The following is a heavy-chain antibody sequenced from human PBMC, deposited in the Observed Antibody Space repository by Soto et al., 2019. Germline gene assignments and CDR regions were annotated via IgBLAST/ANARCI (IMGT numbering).Heavy chain of an antibody. D-gene: IGHD6-19*01. CDR1: GGSISSGGYY. CDR3: AGGSIYGGGWYSLGY. J-gene: IGHJ4*02. CDR2: IYYSGST. V-gene: IGHV4-31*03. Sequence: QVQLQESGPGLVKPSQTLSLTCTVSGGSISSGGYYWSWIRQHPGKGLEWIGYIYYSGSTYYNPSLKRRVTISVDTSKTQCSLKLSSVTAADTAVYYCAGGSIYGGGWYSLGYWGQGTLVTVSS.